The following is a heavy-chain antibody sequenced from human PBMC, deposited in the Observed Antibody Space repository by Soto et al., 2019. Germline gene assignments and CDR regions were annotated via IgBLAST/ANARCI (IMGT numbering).Heavy chain of an antibody. Sequence: PGGSLRLSCAASAFSFSTSWMHWVRQAPGEGLVWVSRINPDGRTINYADSVKGRFTISRDNAKNTLYLQMKIMRVEDTAVYFGETAGNYRLDNWGLGTLVTVSS. CDR1: AFSFSTSW. CDR2: INPDGRTI. D-gene: IGHD1-1*01. V-gene: IGHV3-74*01. J-gene: IGHJ4*02. CDR3: ETAGNYRLDN.